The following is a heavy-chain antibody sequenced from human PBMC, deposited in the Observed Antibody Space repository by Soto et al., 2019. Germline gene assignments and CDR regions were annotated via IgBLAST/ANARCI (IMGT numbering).Heavy chain of an antibody. CDR3: TTDRGSFDY. CDR2: IKSKTDGGTT. Sequence: SVSNAWMNWVRPAPGKGLEWVGRIKSKTDGGTTDYAAPVKGRFTISRDDSKNTLYLQMNSLKTEDTAVYYCTTDRGSFDYWGQGTLVTVSS. V-gene: IGHV3-15*07. CDR1: SVSNAW. J-gene: IGHJ4*02. D-gene: IGHD3-16*01.